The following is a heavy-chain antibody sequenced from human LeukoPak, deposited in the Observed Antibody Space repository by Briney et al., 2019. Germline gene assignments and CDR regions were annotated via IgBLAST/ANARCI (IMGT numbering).Heavy chain of an antibody. CDR3: ARDPAGHGRYFDY. J-gene: IGHJ4*02. V-gene: IGHV4-4*07. CDR2: IHTSGTT. CDR1: GGSISGYF. D-gene: IGHD1-14*01. Sequence: WETLSLTCTVSGGSISGYFCTWLRQSAGAGLECIGRIHTSGTTYYNPSLRSRVSMSVDTSNNKFSLRLSSVTAADTAVYYCARDPAGHGRYFDYWGQGALVTVSS.